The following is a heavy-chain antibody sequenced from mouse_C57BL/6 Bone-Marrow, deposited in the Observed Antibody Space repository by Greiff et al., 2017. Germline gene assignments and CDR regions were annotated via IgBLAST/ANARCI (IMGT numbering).Heavy chain of an antibody. V-gene: IGHV1-50*01. CDR3: AREGHLPHYYCSSAYAMDY. D-gene: IGHD1-1*01. CDR2: IDPSDSYT. CDR1: GYTFTSYW. Sequence: QVQLQQPGAELVKPGASVKLSCKASGYTFTSYWMQWVKQRPGQGLEWIGEIDPSDSYTNYKQKFKGKATLTVDTSSSTAYMQLSSLTSEDSAVYYCAREGHLPHYYCSSAYAMDYWGQGTSVTVTS. J-gene: IGHJ4*01.